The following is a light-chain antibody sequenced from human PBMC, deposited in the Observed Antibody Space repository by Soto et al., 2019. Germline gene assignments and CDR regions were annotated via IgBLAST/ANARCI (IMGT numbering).Light chain of an antibody. V-gene: IGKV2-28*01. Sequence: DILMTQSPISLPVTPGEPASISCKSSQSLLHRDGNKYLDWYLQKPGQSPQLLIYLGSNRASGVPDRFSGSVSGTDFTLKISRVEAEDVGLYYCMQALQAPLTFGQGTKVDI. J-gene: IGKJ1*01. CDR3: MQALQAPLT. CDR1: QSLLHRDGNKY. CDR2: LGS.